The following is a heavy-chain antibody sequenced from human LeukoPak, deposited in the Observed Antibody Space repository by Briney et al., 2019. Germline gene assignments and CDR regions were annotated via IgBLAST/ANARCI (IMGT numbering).Heavy chain of an antibody. D-gene: IGHD3-3*01. CDR2: INPSGGST. Sequence: ASVKVSCKASGYTFTSYYMHWVRQAPGQGLEWMGIINPSGGSTSYAQKFQGRVTMTRDTSTGTVYMELSSLRSEDTAVYYCARDVRFLEWLSYNWFDPWGQGTLVTVSS. CDR1: GYTFTSYY. V-gene: IGHV1-46*01. J-gene: IGHJ5*02. CDR3: ARDVRFLEWLSYNWFDP.